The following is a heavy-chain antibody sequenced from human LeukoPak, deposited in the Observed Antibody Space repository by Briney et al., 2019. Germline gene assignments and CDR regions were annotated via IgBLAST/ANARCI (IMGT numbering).Heavy chain of an antibody. J-gene: IGHJ4*02. D-gene: IGHD3-10*01. CDR1: GFTVSSNY. V-gene: IGHV3-53*01. CDR2: IYSGGST. Sequence: GGSLRLSCAASGFTVSSNYMSWVRQAPGKGLEWVSVIYSGGSTYYADSVKGRFTISRDNSKNTLYLQMNSLRAEDTAVYYCARDSYGSGSYTSDHWGQGTLVTVSS. CDR3: ARDSYGSGSYTSDH.